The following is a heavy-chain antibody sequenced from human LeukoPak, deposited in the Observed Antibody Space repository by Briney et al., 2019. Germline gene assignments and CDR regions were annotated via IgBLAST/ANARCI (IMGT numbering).Heavy chain of an antibody. CDR3: ARDVGFNNGWPA. D-gene: IGHD6-19*01. Sequence: GGSLRLSCVASGFSFNTYEMNWVRQAPGKGLERISYISVGGSDEDYADSVKGRFSVSRDNAKNSLFLQMNSPRVGDTAVYYCARDVGFNNGWPAWGQGTLVTVSS. CDR2: ISVGGSDE. J-gene: IGHJ5*02. V-gene: IGHV3-48*03. CDR1: GFSFNTYE.